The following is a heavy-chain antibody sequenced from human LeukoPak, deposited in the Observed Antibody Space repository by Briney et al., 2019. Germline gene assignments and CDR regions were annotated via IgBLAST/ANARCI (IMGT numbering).Heavy chain of an antibody. CDR1: GFTCSSDW. J-gene: IGHJ4*02. V-gene: IGHV3-7*01. CDR2: IKQDGSEK. CDR3: ARIRRGWSQNWDY. Sequence: PRGSLRLSCAASGFTCSSDWMSWVRQAPGKGLGGVANIKQDGSEKYYVDSVKGRFTISRDNAKNSLYLQMNSLRAEDTAVYYCARIRRGWSQNWDYWGQGTLVTVSS. D-gene: IGHD6-19*01.